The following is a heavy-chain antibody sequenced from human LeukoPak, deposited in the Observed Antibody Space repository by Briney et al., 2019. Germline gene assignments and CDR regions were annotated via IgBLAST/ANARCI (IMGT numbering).Heavy chain of an antibody. CDR3: ASSALASTTVKVYYYYYGMDV. Sequence: SETLSLTCDVSGGSINDRDWWTWVRQPPGKGLEWLGEIQSSGRTNYNPSLKSRVTFSINKSQNQVFLNLGSVTAADTAVYYCASSALASTTVKVYYYYYGMDVWGQGTTVTVSS. V-gene: IGHV4-4*02. CDR1: GGSINDRDW. CDR2: IQSSGRT. D-gene: IGHD4-17*01. J-gene: IGHJ6*02.